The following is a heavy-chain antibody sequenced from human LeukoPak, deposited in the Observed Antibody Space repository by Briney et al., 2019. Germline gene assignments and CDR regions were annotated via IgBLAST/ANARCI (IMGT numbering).Heavy chain of an antibody. CDR1: GFTFSDYY. D-gene: IGHD3-16*01. J-gene: IGHJ3*02. V-gene: IGHV3-11*06. Sequence: GGSLRLSCAASGFTFSDYYMSWVRQAPGKGVEGVSYISGSSGYTNYADSVKGRFTISRDNAKDSLYLQMDSLSSEDTAVYYCVRGGGGFDMWGQGTTVIVSS. CDR3: VRGGGGFDM. CDR2: ISGSSGYT.